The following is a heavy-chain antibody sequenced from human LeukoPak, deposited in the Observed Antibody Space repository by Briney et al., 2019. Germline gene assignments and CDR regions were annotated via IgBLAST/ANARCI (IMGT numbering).Heavy chain of an antibody. CDR3: ARHDWVSGVSYQYYFDY. CDR2: ISGSGGST. D-gene: IGHD3-9*01. J-gene: IGHJ4*02. Sequence: PGGSLRLSCAASGFTFSSYAMSWVRQAPGKGLEWVSAISGSGGSTYYADSVKGRFTISRDNSKNTLYLQMNSLRAEDTAVYYCARHDWVSGVSYQYYFDYWGQGTLVTVSS. CDR1: GFTFSSYA. V-gene: IGHV3-23*01.